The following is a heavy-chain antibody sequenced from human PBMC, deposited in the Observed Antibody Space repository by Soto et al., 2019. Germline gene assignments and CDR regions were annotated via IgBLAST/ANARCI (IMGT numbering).Heavy chain of an antibody. J-gene: IGHJ2*01. CDR1: GFSLSNSGVG. V-gene: IGHV2-5*02. D-gene: IGHD3-22*01. CDR2: IYWDDDK. Sequence: QITLKESGPTLVKPTQTLTLTCTFSGFSLSNSGVGVGWIRQPPGKALEWLALIYWDDDKRYSPSLKSRLTITKDTSKNPVVLTMTNMDPVDTATYYCAHSLSLQYYDSSGYYSPMYWYFDLWGRGTLVTVSS. CDR3: AHSLSLQYYDSSGYYSPMYWYFDL.